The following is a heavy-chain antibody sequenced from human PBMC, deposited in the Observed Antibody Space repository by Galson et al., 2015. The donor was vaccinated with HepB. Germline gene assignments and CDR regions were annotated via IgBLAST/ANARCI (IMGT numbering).Heavy chain of an antibody. V-gene: IGHV1-3*01. Sequence: SVKVSCKASGYTFTSYAMHWVRQAPGQRLEWTGWINAGNGNTKYSQKFQGRVTITRDTSASTAYMELSSLSSEDTAVYYCARVGGTVIVGATTRDHYFDYWGQGTLVTVSS. CDR1: GYTFTSYA. CDR3: ARVGGTVIVGATTRDHYFDY. J-gene: IGHJ4*02. D-gene: IGHD1-26*01. CDR2: INAGNGNT.